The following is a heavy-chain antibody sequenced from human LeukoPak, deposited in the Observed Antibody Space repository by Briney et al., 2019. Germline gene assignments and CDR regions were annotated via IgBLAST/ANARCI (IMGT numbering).Heavy chain of an antibody. J-gene: IGHJ4*02. CDR2: ISSSSSYI. CDR3: ARAIGPAAILNHFDY. V-gene: IGHV3-21*01. CDR1: GFTFSSYS. D-gene: IGHD2-2*02. Sequence: GGSLRLSCAASGFTFSSYSMNWVRQAPGKGLEWVSSISSSSSYIYYADSVRGRFTISRDNAKNSLYLQMNSLRAEDTAVYHCARAIGPAAILNHFDYWGQGTLVTVSS.